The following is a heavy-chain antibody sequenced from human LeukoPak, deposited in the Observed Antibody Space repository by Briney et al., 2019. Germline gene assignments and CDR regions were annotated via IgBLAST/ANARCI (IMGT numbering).Heavy chain of an antibody. CDR2: IKQDGSEK. CDR3: ARDRNTDFWSGYYTNYFDY. V-gene: IGHV3-7*01. CDR1: GFTFSSYW. D-gene: IGHD3-3*01. Sequence: LAGGSLRLSCAASGFTFSSYWMSWVRQAPGKGLEWVANIKQDGSEKYYVDSVKGRFTISRDNAKNSLYLQMNSLRAEDTAVYYCARDRNTDFWSGYYTNYFDYWGQGTLVTVSS. J-gene: IGHJ4*02.